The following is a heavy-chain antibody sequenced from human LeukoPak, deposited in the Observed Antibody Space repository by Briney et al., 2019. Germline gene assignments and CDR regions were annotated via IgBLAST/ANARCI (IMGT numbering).Heavy chain of an antibody. V-gene: IGHV4-59*12. CDR2: IHYSGST. J-gene: IGHJ6*03. CDR1: GRPLSRYY. CDR3: AKEESDWSSLGYYYHYMDV. D-gene: IGHD3-9*01. Sequence: SETLSHTCTVSGRPLSRYYWIWIRQPPGKGLEWIGYIHYSGSTNYNPSLKSRVTISLDASKNQFSLTLGSVTAADTAVYYCAKEESDWSSLGYYYHYMDVWGKGTTVTISS.